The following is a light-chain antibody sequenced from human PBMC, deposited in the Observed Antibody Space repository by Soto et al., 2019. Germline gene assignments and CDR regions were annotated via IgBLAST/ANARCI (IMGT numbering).Light chain of an antibody. CDR3: NSFTTSSTLL. V-gene: IGLV2-8*01. Sequence: QSALTQPPSASGSPGQSVTISCTGTNSDVGGYNFVSWYQQYPGKVPKLMIYEVYKRPSGVPDRFSGSKSANTASLTVSGLQSEDEADYYCNSFTTSSTLLFGGGTQLTVL. CDR1: NSDVGGYNF. CDR2: EVY. J-gene: IGLJ2*01.